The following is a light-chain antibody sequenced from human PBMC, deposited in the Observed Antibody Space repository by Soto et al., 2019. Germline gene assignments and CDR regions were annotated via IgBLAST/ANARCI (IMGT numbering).Light chain of an antibody. CDR2: EDN. CDR1: SGGIASNF. CDR3: QSYDSSNYV. J-gene: IGLJ1*01. V-gene: IGLV6-57*04. Sequence: NFMLTQPHSVSESPGKTVTISCTRSSGGIASNFVQWYQQRPGSAPTTVIYEDNQRPSGVPARFSGSIDSSSNSASLTISGLKTEDEADYYCQSYDSSNYVFGTGTKVTVL.